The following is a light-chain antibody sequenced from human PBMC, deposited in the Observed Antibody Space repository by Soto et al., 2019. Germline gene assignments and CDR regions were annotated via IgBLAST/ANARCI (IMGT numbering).Light chain of an antibody. J-gene: IGKJ2*01. CDR2: DAS. V-gene: IGKV3-11*01. CDR3: QQRANWPPFT. CDR1: QHISSF. Sequence: EIVLAQSPATRSLSPGERATLSCRASQHISSFLAWYQQKPGQAPRLLIYDASNRATGIPARFSGSGSGTDLTLTISSLEPEDFAIYYCQQRANWPPFTFGQETKLEI.